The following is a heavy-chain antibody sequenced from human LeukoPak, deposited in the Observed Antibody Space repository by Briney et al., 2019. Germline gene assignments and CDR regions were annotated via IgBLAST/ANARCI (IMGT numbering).Heavy chain of an antibody. CDR2: INHSGST. V-gene: IGHV4-34*01. J-gene: IGHJ6*02. CDR3: ARATRGYGYYYYGMDV. CDR1: GGSFSGYY. D-gene: IGHD5-12*01. Sequence: SETLSLTCAVYGGSFSGYYWSWIRQPPGKGLEWIGEINHSGSTNYNPSLKSRVTISVDTSKNQFSLKLSSVTAADTAVYYCARATRGYGYYYYGMDVWGQGTTVTVSS.